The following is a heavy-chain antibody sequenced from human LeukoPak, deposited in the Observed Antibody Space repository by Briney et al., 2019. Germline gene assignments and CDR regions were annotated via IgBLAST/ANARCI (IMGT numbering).Heavy chain of an antibody. V-gene: IGHV4-59*01. Sequence: SETLSLTCTVSGGSIGSYYWSWSRQPPGKGLELIGYIYYSGSTNYNPSLKSRVTISVDTSKNQFSLKLSSVTAADTAVYYCARVRGSYDPDAFDIWGQGTMVTVSS. CDR3: ARVRGSYDPDAFDI. D-gene: IGHD1-26*01. CDR2: IYYSGST. J-gene: IGHJ3*02. CDR1: GGSIGSYY.